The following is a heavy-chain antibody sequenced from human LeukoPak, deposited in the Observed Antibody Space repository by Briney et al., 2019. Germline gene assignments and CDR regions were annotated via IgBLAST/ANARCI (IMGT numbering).Heavy chain of an antibody. CDR3: AKDYYKYCSSTSCYLFDY. Sequence: GGSLRLSCAASGFTFDDYAMHWVRQAPGKGLEWVSGISWNSGSIGYADSVKGRFTISRDNAKNSLYLQMNGLRAEDTALYYCAKDYYKYCSSTSCYLFDYWGQGTLVTVSS. D-gene: IGHD2-2*01. V-gene: IGHV3-9*01. CDR2: ISWNSGSI. CDR1: GFTFDDYA. J-gene: IGHJ4*02.